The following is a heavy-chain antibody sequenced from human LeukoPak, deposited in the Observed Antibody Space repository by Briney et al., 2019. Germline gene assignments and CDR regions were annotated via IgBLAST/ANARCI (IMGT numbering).Heavy chain of an antibody. V-gene: IGHV1-2*02. D-gene: IGHD5-12*01. CDR2: INPEKRDT. CDR3: AKKVRGPSHPLDF. Sequence: ASVKVSCKASGYTFTGYAIHWVRQAPGQGLEWMGWINPEKRDTGYAHKFQGRVTMTSDTSISTAYMELSSLRSDDTAVYYCAKKVRGPSHPLDFWGQGTLVTVSS. CDR1: GYTFTGYA. J-gene: IGHJ4*02.